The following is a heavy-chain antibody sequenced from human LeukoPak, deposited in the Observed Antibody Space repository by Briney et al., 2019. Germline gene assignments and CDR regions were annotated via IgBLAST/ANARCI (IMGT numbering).Heavy chain of an antibody. Sequence: GESLKISCRGSGYSFTSYWIGWVRQMPGKGLECMGIIYPGDSDTRYSPSFQGQVTISADRSISTAYLQWSSLKASDTAMYYCARHETGPYFDYWGQGTLVTVSS. V-gene: IGHV5-51*01. CDR2: IYPGDSDT. J-gene: IGHJ4*02. D-gene: IGHD1-1*01. CDR1: GYSFTSYW. CDR3: ARHETGPYFDY.